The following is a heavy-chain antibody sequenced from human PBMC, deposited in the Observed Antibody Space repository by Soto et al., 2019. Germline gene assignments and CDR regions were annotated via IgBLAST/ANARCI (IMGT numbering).Heavy chain of an antibody. CDR2: IYYSGST. CDR1: GGSISSYY. CDR3: ARGFSRRLESGPTRTDYYYYYMDV. J-gene: IGHJ6*03. V-gene: IGHV4-59*01. Sequence: SSEPLSLTCTVAGGSISSYYWSWIRQPPGKGLEWIGYIYYSGSTNYNPSLKSRVTISVDTSKNQFSLKLSSVTAADTAVYYCARGFSRRLESGPTRTDYYYYYMDVWGKGTTVTVSS. D-gene: IGHD2-15*01.